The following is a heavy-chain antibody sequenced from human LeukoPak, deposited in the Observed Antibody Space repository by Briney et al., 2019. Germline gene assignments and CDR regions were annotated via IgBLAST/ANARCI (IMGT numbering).Heavy chain of an antibody. CDR2: ITTDGHNT. V-gene: IGHV3-64*01. CDR1: GFTFSNYV. Sequence: GGSLRLSCAASGFTFSNYVMHWVRQAPGKGLEFVSSITTDGHNTYYANSVTGRFTISRGNSNNTLYLQMGSLRAEDMAVYFCARVRLAIVDCWGQGTLVTVSS. CDR3: ARVRLAIVDC. D-gene: IGHD3-9*01. J-gene: IGHJ4*02.